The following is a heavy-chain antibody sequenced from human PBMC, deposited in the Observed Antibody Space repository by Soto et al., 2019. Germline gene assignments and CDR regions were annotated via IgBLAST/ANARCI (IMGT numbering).Heavy chain of an antibody. J-gene: IGHJ4*02. V-gene: IGHV1-3*01. Sequence: GASVKVSCKASGYTFTSYAMHWVRQAPGQRLEWMGWINAGNGNTKYSRKFQGRVTITRDTSASTAYMELSSLRSEDTAVYYCASTRYNWNYYNLDYWGQGTLVTVSS. CDR2: INAGNGNT. CDR3: ASTRYNWNYYNLDY. CDR1: GYTFTSYA. D-gene: IGHD1-7*01.